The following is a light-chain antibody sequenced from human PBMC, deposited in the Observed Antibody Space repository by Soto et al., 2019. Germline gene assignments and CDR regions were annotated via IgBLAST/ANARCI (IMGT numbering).Light chain of an antibody. CDR1: QSVSDN. Sequence: EIVLTHSPATLSVSPGERVTLSFSSSQSVSDNVAWYQQRPGQSPRLLMHSASARVAGLPARFSGSGSGTEFSLSIHSLQSEDFAVYFCQQYNDWPITFGQGTRLEIK. V-gene: IGKV3-15*01. CDR3: QQYNDWPIT. J-gene: IGKJ5*01. CDR2: SAS.